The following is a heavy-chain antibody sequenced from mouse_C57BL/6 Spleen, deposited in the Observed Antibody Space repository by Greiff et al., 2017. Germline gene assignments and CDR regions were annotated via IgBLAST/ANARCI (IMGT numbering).Heavy chain of an antibody. Sequence: DVMLVESGGGLVKPGGSLKLSCAASGFSFSDYGMHWVRQAPDKGLEWVAYISGGSSTNYYADTVKGRFTISRNNTKNTLFLQMTSLRYEDTAMYYCASYDGYYYYAMDYWGQGTSVTVSS. J-gene: IGHJ4*01. V-gene: IGHV5-17*01. CDR3: ASYDGYYYYAMDY. CDR2: ISGGSSTN. D-gene: IGHD2-3*01. CDR1: GFSFSDYG.